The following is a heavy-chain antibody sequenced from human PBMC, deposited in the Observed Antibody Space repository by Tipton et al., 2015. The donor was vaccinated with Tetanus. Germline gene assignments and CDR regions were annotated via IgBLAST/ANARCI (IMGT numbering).Heavy chain of an antibody. D-gene: IGHD2-15*01. Sequence: QLVQSGAEVKKPGESLRISCKGSGYSFTSYWISWVRQMPGKGLEWMGRIDPSDSYTNYSPSFQGHVTISADKSISTAYLQWSSLKASDTAMYYCERRCSGGSCYSDFDYWGQGTLVTVSS. CDR1: GYSFTSYW. V-gene: IGHV5-10-1*01. CDR3: ERRCSGGSCYSDFDY. J-gene: IGHJ4*02. CDR2: IDPSDSYT.